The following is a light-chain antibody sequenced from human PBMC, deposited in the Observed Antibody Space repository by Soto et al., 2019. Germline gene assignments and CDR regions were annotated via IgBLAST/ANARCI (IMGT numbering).Light chain of an antibody. CDR3: QQTYNFPWT. V-gene: IGKV1-39*01. Sequence: DIQMTQSPSSLSASVGDRITITCRASESVVGYLNWYQLKPGRVPKSLIYGSKSLQSGVPSRFSGSGSGTDFTLTISSLQPDDFATYYCQQTYNFPWTLGQGNKVE. CDR2: GSK. J-gene: IGKJ1*01. CDR1: ESVVGY.